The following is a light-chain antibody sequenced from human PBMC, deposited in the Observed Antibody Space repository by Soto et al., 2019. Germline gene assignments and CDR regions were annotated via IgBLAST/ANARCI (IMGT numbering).Light chain of an antibody. V-gene: IGKV1-39*01. CDR3: QQSYSTALP. CDR2: AAS. CDR1: QTISSY. J-gene: IGKJ4*01. Sequence: DIQMTQSPSSLSASVGDRVTITCRASQTISSYLNWYQQKPGKAPNLLINAASSLQSGVPSRFSSSGSGTDFALTISSLQPEDFATYYCQQSYSTALPFGGGTKVEIK.